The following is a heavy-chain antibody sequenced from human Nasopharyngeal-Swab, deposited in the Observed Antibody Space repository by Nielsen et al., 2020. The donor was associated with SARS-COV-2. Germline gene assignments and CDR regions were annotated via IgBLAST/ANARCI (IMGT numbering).Heavy chain of an antibody. Sequence: WIRQPPGKGLEWVSVIYYGGDITYYADSVKGRFTTSRDNSKNTVHLQMNSLRADDTAIYYCAKNRESGEGKPEDAFGIWGQGTMVTVSS. J-gene: IGHJ3*02. CDR2: IYYGGDIT. V-gene: IGHV3-23*03. D-gene: IGHD5-24*01. CDR3: AKNRESGEGKPEDAFGI.